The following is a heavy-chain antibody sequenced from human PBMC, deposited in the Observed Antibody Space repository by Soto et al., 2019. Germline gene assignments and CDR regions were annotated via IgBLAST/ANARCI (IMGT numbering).Heavy chain of an antibody. CDR3: AKGYYCSSTSCSYYYYGMDV. Sequence: GGSLRLSCAASGFTFSSYGMHWVRQAPGKGLEWVAVISYDGSNKYYADSVKGRFTISRDNSKNTLYLQMNSLRAEDTAVYYCAKGYYCSSTSCSYYYYGMDVWGQGTTVTVSS. CDR1: GFTFSSYG. CDR2: ISYDGSNK. V-gene: IGHV3-30*18. D-gene: IGHD2-2*01. J-gene: IGHJ6*02.